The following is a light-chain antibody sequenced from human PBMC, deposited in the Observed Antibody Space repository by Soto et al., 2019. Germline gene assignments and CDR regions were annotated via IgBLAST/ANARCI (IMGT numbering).Light chain of an antibody. Sequence: QSVLTQPPSASGTPGQRVTISCSGSSSNIGGNYVYWYQQLPGTAPKLLIYSNNQRPSVVPDRFSGSKSGSSASLAISGLRSEDEANYYCAAWDDSLSSMLFGGGTKLTVL. CDR3: AAWDDSLSSML. J-gene: IGLJ2*01. CDR1: SSNIGGNY. V-gene: IGLV1-47*02. CDR2: SNN.